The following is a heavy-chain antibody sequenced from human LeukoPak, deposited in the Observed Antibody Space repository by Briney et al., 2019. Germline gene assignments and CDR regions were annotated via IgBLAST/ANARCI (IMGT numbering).Heavy chain of an antibody. CDR1: GFTFNSYS. Sequence: GGSLRLSCAASGFTFNSYSMNWVRQAPGKGLEWISYISSSSSVYYADSVKGRFTISRDNTKNSLYLQMSSLRDDDTAVYYCARSSLLHSNAMDVWGQGTTVTVSS. CDR3: ARSSLLHSNAMDV. V-gene: IGHV3-48*02. J-gene: IGHJ6*02. D-gene: IGHD5-18*01. CDR2: ISSSSSV.